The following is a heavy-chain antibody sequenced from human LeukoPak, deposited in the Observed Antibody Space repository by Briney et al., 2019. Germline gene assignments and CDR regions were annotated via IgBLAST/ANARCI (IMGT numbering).Heavy chain of an antibody. J-gene: IGHJ4*02. D-gene: IGHD3-10*01. V-gene: IGHV3-21*01. CDR3: ARGGDYYGSGRAFDY. Sequence: SGGSLRLSCAASGFTFSSYSMNWVRQAPGKGLEWVSSISSSSSYIYYADSVKGRFTITRDNAKNSLYLQMNSLRAEDTAVYYCARGGDYYGSGRAFDYWGQGTLVTVSS. CDR1: GFTFSSYS. CDR2: ISSSSSYI.